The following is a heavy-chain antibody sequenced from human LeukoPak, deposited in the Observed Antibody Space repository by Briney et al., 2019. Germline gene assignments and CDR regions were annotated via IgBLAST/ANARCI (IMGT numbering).Heavy chain of an antibody. CDR3: AKFGRGRSSSWNAFDI. D-gene: IGHD6-13*01. V-gene: IGHV3-30*02. Sequence: PGGSLRLSCAASGFTFSSYEMNWVRQAPGKGLEWVSFIRFDGSNKDYGDSVMGRFTISRDNSRNMVFLQMNSLKSDDTAMYYCAKFGRGRSSSWNAFDIWGQGTMVTVSS. CDR1: GFTFSSYE. CDR2: IRFDGSNK. J-gene: IGHJ3*02.